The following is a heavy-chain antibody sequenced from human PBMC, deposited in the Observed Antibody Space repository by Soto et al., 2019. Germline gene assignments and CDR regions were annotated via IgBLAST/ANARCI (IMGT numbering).Heavy chain of an antibody. CDR3: ASTYYYDSSGFGVPAS. CDR2: ISGFNGNT. V-gene: IGHV1-18*01. J-gene: IGHJ4*02. CDR1: GYTFNFYG. Sequence: ASVKVSCKASGYTFNFYGITWVRQAPGQGLEWMGWISGFNGNTNYAADLQGRVTITRDTSASTAYMELSSLRSEDTAVYYCASTYYYDSSGFGVPASWGQGTLVTVSS. D-gene: IGHD3-22*01.